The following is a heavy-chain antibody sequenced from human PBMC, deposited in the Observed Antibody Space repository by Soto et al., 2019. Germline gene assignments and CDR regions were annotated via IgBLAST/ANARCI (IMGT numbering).Heavy chain of an antibody. V-gene: IGHV1-69*13. J-gene: IGHJ6*02. Sequence: GASVKVSCKASGGTFSSYAISCVRQAPGQGLEWMGGIIPIFGTANYAQKFQGRVTITADESTSTAYMELSSLRSADSAVYFCARARYHLLHPYYYGMDXWGQGTTVTVSS. CDR2: IIPIFGTA. CDR1: GGTFSSYA. D-gene: IGHD2-2*01. CDR3: ARARYHLLHPYYYGMDX.